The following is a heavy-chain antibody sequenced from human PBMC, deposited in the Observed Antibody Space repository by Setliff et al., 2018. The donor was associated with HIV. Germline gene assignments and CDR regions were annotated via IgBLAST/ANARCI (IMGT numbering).Heavy chain of an antibody. CDR3: ARDVSWGVRTYIDY. Sequence: PGGSLRLSCEASGFTFSTYSMNWVRQAPGKGLEWVSSISSSSRSKYYADSVKGRFTISRDNAKNSLYLQMNSLTAEDTAVYYCARDVSWGVRTYIDYWGQGALVTVSS. D-gene: IGHD3-16*01. J-gene: IGHJ4*02. V-gene: IGHV3-21*01. CDR2: ISSSSRSK. CDR1: GFTFSTYS.